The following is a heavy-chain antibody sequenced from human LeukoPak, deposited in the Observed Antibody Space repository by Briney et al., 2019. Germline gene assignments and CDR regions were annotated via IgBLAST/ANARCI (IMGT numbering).Heavy chain of an antibody. J-gene: IGHJ4*02. D-gene: IGHD3-22*01. V-gene: IGHV3-30*04. CDR1: KSSLSAWA. CDR3: ARKTYYYDSSGYYWGY. Sequence: GKSLRLSCAAAKSSLSAWAMHWVRQAPDKGLEWVAVISHDGSKKYYEESVKGRFTISRDNSNNTLFLQMNSLRTEDTAVYYCARKTYYYDSSGYYWGYWGQGTLVTVSS. CDR2: ISHDGSKK.